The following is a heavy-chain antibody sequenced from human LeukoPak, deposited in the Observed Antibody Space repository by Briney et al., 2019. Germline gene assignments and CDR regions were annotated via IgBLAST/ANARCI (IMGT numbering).Heavy chain of an antibody. CDR3: ARSGDIVATMSAFDI. J-gene: IGHJ3*02. CDR1: GGTFSSYA. D-gene: IGHD5-12*01. Sequence: SVKVSCKASGGTFSSYAISWVRQAPGQGLEWMGGIIPIFGTANYAQKFQGRVTITADKSTSTAYMELSSLRSEDTAVYYCARSGDIVATMSAFDIWGQGTMVTVSS. CDR2: IIPIFGTA. V-gene: IGHV1-69*06.